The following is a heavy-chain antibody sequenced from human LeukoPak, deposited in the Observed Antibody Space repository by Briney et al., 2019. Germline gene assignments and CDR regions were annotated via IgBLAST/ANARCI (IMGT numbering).Heavy chain of an antibody. CDR3: ARDGDCSGGSCYPSEAY. CDR1: GFTVSSNY. V-gene: IGHV3-66*01. Sequence: GRSLRLSCAASGFTVSSNYLSWVRQAPGKGLEWVSVIYSGGSTYYADSVKGRFTISRDISKNTLYLQMNNLRAEDTAVYYCARDGDCSGGSCYPSEAYWGQGTLVTVSS. D-gene: IGHD2-15*01. CDR2: IYSGGST. J-gene: IGHJ4*02.